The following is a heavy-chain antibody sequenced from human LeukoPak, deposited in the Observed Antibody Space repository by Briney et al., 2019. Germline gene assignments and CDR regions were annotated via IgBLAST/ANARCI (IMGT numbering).Heavy chain of an antibody. CDR1: GYTFTSYD. Sequence: ASVKVSCKASGYTFTSYDINWVRQATGQGLEWMGWMNPNSGNTGYAQKFQGRVTMTRNTSISTAYMELSSLRSEDTAVYYCARGSPILYGSGSYHDYYYYYMDVWGKGTTVTVSS. V-gene: IGHV1-8*01. D-gene: IGHD3-10*01. J-gene: IGHJ6*03. CDR2: MNPNSGNT. CDR3: ARGSPILYGSGSYHDYYYYYMDV.